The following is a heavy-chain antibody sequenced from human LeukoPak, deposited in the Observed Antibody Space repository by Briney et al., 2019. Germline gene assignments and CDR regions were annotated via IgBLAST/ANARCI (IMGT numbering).Heavy chain of an antibody. CDR2: ISGSGGST. CDR1: GFTFSSYA. CDR3: AKVVGGSGSYFSDY. V-gene: IGHV3-23*01. Sequence: GGSLRLSCAASGFTFSSYAMSWVRQAPGKGLEWVSAISGSGGSTYYADSVKGRFTISRDNSKNTLYLQMNSLRAEDTAVYYCAKVVGGSGSYFSDYWGQGTLVTVSS. J-gene: IGHJ4*02. D-gene: IGHD3-10*01.